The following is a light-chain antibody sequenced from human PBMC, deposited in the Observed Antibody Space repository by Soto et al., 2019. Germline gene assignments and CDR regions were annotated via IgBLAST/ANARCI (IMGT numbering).Light chain of an antibody. Sequence: QSALTQPASVSGSPGQSITISCTGTSSDIGGYDYVSWYQQHPCKAPKLIIFEVSERPSGISNRFSGSKSGNTASLTISGLQPDDEADYYCSSCTSSNTLVFGTGTKVTVL. CDR1: SSDIGGYDY. J-gene: IGLJ1*01. CDR2: EVS. V-gene: IGLV2-14*01. CDR3: SSCTSSNTLV.